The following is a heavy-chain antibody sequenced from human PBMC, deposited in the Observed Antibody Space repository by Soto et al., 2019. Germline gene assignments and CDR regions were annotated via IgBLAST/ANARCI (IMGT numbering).Heavy chain of an antibody. CDR1: GYTFTSYG. Sequence: QVHLVQSGAEVKKPGASVKVSCKGSGYTFTSYGITWVRQAPGQGLEWMGWISAHNGNTDYAQSLQGRLTKTRDTSTSTTYMELRSLRPDDTAVYYCAKGRYGDYWGQGALVTLSP. D-gene: IGHD1-1*01. CDR3: AKGRYGDY. CDR2: ISAHNGNT. V-gene: IGHV1-18*01. J-gene: IGHJ4*02.